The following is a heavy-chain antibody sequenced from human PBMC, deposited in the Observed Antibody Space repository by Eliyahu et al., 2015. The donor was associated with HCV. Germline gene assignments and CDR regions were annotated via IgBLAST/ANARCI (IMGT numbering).Heavy chain of an antibody. Sequence: EVQLVESGGGLVKPGGSLRLSCAASGFTFSSYSMNWVRQAPGKGLEWVSSISSSSSYIYYADSVKGRFTISRDNAKNSLYLQMNSLRAEDTAVYYCARDRTLEAPYCSSTSCYARDYWGQGTLVTVSS. J-gene: IGHJ4*02. CDR2: ISSSSSYI. V-gene: IGHV3-21*01. D-gene: IGHD2-2*01. CDR3: ARDRTLEAPYCSSTSCYARDY. CDR1: GFTFSSYS.